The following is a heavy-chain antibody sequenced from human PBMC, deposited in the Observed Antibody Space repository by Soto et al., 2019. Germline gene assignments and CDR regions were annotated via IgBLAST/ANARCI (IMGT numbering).Heavy chain of an antibody. Sequence: VGSLRLSCATSGFTFSSRWMHWVRQAPGKGLVWVSYINSDGSTTTYADSVKGRFTISRDNAKNTVYLQMNSLRVDDTAVYYCARDTSYSTDYWGQGTLVTVSS. D-gene: IGHD2-2*01. V-gene: IGHV3-74*01. J-gene: IGHJ4*02. CDR3: ARDTSYSTDY. CDR2: INSDGSTT. CDR1: GFTFSSRW.